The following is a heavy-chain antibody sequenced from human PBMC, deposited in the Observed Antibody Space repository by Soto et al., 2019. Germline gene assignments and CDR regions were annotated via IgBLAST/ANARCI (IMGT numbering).Heavy chain of an antibody. V-gene: IGHV1-18*01. Sequence: QVQLVQSGAEVKKPGASVKVSCKASGYTFTNYAISWVRQAPGQGLEWMGWISAYNGNTNYAQKLQGRVTMTTDTSTSEASMGLRSLRSDDPAVYDWAGEWFGGCVSYFDYWGQGTLVTVSS. D-gene: IGHD3-10*01. CDR3: AGEWFGGCVSYFDY. J-gene: IGHJ4*02. CDR1: GYTFTNYA. CDR2: ISAYNGNT.